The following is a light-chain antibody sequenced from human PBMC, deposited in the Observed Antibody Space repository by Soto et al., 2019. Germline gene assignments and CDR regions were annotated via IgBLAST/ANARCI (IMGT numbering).Light chain of an antibody. CDR2: DVS. Sequence: QSVLTQPASVSGSPGQSIAISCTGTSGDVGGYNYVSWYQQHPDKAPKLIIFDVSNRPSGISIRFSGPKSGNTASLTISGLQAEDEADYYCSSYTTANTLGYVFGTGTKLTVL. CDR1: SGDVGGYNY. V-gene: IGLV2-14*03. J-gene: IGLJ1*01. CDR3: SSYTTANTLGYV.